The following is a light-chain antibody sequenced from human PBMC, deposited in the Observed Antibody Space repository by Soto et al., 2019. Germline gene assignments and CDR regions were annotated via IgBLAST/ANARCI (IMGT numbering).Light chain of an antibody. Sequence: QSVLTQPPSASGTAGQRVTISCSGSSSNIGTNYVYWYQQLPGTAPKLLIYTNNQRPSGVPDRFSGSKSGTSASLAISGLRSEGEADYYCAAWDDSLSGPVFGGGTQLTVL. CDR3: AAWDDSLSGPV. CDR1: SSNIGTNY. CDR2: TNN. J-gene: IGLJ7*01. V-gene: IGLV1-47*01.